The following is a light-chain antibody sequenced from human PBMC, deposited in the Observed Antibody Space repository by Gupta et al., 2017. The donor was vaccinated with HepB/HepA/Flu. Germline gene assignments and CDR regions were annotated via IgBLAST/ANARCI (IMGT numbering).Light chain of an antibody. Sequence: DIQMTQSPSTLSASVGDRVTITCRASQSISSWLAWYQQKPGKAPKLLIYKASRVESGVPSRFSGSGSGTEFTLTISSRQPEDFANYYCQHENSSLSTFGQGTKLDIK. V-gene: IGKV1-5*03. CDR3: QHENSSLST. J-gene: IGKJ2*01. CDR1: QSISSW. CDR2: KAS.